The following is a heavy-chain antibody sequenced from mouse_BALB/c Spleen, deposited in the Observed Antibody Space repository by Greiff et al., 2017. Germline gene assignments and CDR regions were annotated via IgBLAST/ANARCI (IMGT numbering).Heavy chain of an antibody. CDR3: ARNRNYFDY. CDR2: IYWDDDK. V-gene: IGHV8-12*01. CDR1: GFSLSTSGMG. D-gene: IGHD2-14*01. Sequence: QVTLKVSGPGILQPSQTLSLTCSFSGFSLSTSGMGVSWIRQPSGKGLEWLAHIYWDDDKRYNPSLKSRLTISKDTSRNQVFLKITSVDTADTATYYCARNRNYFDYWGQGTTLTVSS. J-gene: IGHJ2*01.